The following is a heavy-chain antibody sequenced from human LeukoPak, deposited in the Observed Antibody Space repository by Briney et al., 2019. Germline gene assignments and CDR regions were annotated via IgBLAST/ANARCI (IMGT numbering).Heavy chain of an antibody. J-gene: IGHJ4*02. CDR2: IRSKANSYAT. CDR3: TRVGATFLDY. D-gene: IGHD1-26*01. CDR1: GFTFSGSA. Sequence: GGSLRLSCAASGFTFSGSAMHWVRQASGKGLEWVGRIRSKANSYATAYAASVKGRFTISRDDSKNTAYLQMNSLKTEDTAVYYCTRVGATFLDYWGQGTLVTISS. V-gene: IGHV3-73*01.